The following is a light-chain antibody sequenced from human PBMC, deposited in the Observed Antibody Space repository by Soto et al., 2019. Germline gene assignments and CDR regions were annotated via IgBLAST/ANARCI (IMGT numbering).Light chain of an antibody. V-gene: IGLV2-11*01. CDR1: SSDVGGYNY. J-gene: IGLJ1*01. CDR2: EVS. CDR3: SSYAGSSTYV. Sequence: QSALTQPRSVSGSPGQSVTISCTGTSSDVGGYNYVSWYQQHPGKAPKLMIYEVSKRPSGVPDRFSGSKSGNTASLTVSGLQAEDEADYYCSSYAGSSTYVFGTGTKLTVL.